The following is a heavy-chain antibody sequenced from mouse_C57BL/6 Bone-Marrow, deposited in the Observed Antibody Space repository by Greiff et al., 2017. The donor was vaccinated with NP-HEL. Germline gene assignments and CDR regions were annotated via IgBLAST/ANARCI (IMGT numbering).Heavy chain of an antibody. Sequence: QVQLKQSGPGLVAPSQCLSISCTVSGFSFTSYAISWVRQPPGKGLEWLGVIWTGGGTNYYSALKSRLSISKDNSKSQVFLKMNSLQTDDTARYYCAAWRAPFAYWGQGTLVTVSA. CDR1: GFSFTSYA. V-gene: IGHV2-9-1*01. CDR3: AAWRAPFAY. J-gene: IGHJ3*01. CDR2: IWTGGGT.